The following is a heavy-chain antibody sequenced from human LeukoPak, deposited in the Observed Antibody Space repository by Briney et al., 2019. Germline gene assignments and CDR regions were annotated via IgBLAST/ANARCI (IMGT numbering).Heavy chain of an antibody. D-gene: IGHD3-10*01. J-gene: IGHJ5*02. CDR3: ARHRTYYGSGSYYMRGNNWFDP. V-gene: IGHV4-4*07. Sequence: SETLSLTCTVSGGSISSYYWSWIRQPAGKGLEWIGRIYTSGSTNYNPSLKSRVTMSVDTSKNQFSLKLSSVTAADTAVYYCARHRTYYGSGSYYMRGNNWFDPWGQGTLVTVSS. CDR1: GGSISSYY. CDR2: IYTSGST.